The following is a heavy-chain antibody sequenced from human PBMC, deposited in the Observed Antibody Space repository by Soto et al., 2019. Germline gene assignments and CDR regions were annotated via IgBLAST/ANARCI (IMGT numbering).Heavy chain of an antibody. CDR2: LSYEGSEE. Sequence: QVRLVESGGGVVQPGRSLRLSCAASGFNFGVFGMHWVRQAPGKGLEWLSVLSYEGSEEYYADSVRGRFTISRDNSKNTVHLQMNSLRGEDTAVYYCAKDRGGFTSGWEFFDFWGQGTLVTVSS. D-gene: IGHD6-19*01. V-gene: IGHV3-33*03. J-gene: IGHJ4*02. CDR3: AKDRGGFTSGWEFFDF. CDR1: GFNFGVFG.